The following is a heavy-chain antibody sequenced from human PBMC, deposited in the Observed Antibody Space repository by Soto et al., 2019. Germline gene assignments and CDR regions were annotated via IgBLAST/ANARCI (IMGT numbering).Heavy chain of an antibody. CDR2: LYYGGST. CDR1: GGSVSSFF. D-gene: IGHD6-19*01. J-gene: IGHJ4*02. V-gene: IGHV4-59*02. CDR3: ARVRHGWTFFDY. Sequence: SETLSLTCTVSGGSVSSFFWSWIRQPPGRGLEWIGYLYYGGSTHYSPSLKSRVTIAVDTCQNQFSLNLMSVTAADTAIYYCARVRHGWTFFDYWSQGTLVNVS.